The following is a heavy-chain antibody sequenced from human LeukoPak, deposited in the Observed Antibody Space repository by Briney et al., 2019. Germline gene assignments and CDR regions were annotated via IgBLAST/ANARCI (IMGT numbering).Heavy chain of an antibody. Sequence: ASVKVSCKASGYTFTSYYMHWVRQAPGQGLEWTGIINPSGGSTSHAQKFQGRVTMTRDTSTSTVYMELSSLRSEDTAVYYCARDPGYSYGPQTYYFDYWGQGTLVTVSS. J-gene: IGHJ4*02. D-gene: IGHD5-18*01. V-gene: IGHV1-46*01. CDR3: ARDPGYSYGPQTYYFDY. CDR1: GYTFTSYY. CDR2: INPSGGST.